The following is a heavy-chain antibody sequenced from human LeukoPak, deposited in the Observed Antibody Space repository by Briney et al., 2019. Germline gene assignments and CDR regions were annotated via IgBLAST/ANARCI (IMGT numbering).Heavy chain of an antibody. CDR2: IGTAGDT. Sequence: GGSLRLSCAASGFTFSSYDMHWVRQATGKGLEWVSAIGTAGDTYYPGSVKGRFTISRENAKNSLYLQMNSLRAGDTAVYYCARARGTYYDFWSGSTYYFDYWGQGTLVTVSS. D-gene: IGHD3-3*01. CDR1: GFTFSSYD. V-gene: IGHV3-13*01. CDR3: ARARGTYYDFWSGSTYYFDY. J-gene: IGHJ4*02.